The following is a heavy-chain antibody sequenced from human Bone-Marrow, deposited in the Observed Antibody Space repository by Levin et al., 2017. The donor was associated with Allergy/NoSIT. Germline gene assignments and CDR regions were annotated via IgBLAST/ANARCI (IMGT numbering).Heavy chain of an antibody. CDR2: IYDSGST. CDR1: GGSISNFY. V-gene: IGHV4-59*01. Sequence: NPSETLSLTCTVSGGSISNFYWTWIRQPPGKGLEWIGYIYDSGSTNYNPSLKSRVTISVDSSKNQFPLKLNSVTAADTAVYYCSTASVDFYGDTSKATDLDYWGQGTLVTVSS. CDR3: STASVDFYGDTSKATDLDY. J-gene: IGHJ4*02. D-gene: IGHD5-18*01.